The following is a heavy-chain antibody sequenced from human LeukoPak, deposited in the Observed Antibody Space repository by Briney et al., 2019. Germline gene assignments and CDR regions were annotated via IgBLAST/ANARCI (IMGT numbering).Heavy chain of an antibody. J-gene: IGHJ6*02. CDR3: ARERGYYDRSGYYFGQYALDV. CDR2: INADGGRA. V-gene: IGHV1-2*06. CDR1: GYVFTGYY. Sequence: ASVKFSCKASGYVFTGYYIHWVRQAPGQGLEWMGRINADGGRANYAQKFQGRVTMTRDMSLNTAYMELSRLTSDDTAVYYCARERGYYDRSGYYFGQYALDVWGQGTTVTVSS. D-gene: IGHD3-22*01.